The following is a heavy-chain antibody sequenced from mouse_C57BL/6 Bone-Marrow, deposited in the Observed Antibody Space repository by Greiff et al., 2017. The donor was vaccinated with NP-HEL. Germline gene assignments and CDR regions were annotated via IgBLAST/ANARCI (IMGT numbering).Heavy chain of an antibody. V-gene: IGHV1-52*01. Sequence: VQLQQPGAELVRPGSSVKLSCKASGYTFTSYWMHWVKQRPIQGLEWIGNIDPSDSETHYNQKFKDKATLTVDKSSSTAYMQLSSLTSEDSAVYYCGRNRENYYGRRGGFAYWGQGTLVTVSA. J-gene: IGHJ3*01. CDR1: GYTFTSYW. CDR3: GRNRENYYGRRGGFAY. CDR2: IDPSDSET. D-gene: IGHD1-1*01.